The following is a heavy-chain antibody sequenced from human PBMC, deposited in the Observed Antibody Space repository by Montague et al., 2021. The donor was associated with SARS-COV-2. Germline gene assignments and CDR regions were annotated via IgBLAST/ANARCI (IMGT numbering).Heavy chain of an antibody. CDR2: IYDSGST. CDR1: GGSISSSNYY. CDR3: ARRGRKLLPVATTIGGFDI. J-gene: IGHJ3*02. V-gene: IGHV4-39*02. Sequence: SETLSLTCTVSGGSISSSNYYWDWIRQPPGKGLEWIGSIYDSGSTCYNPSLKSRVTISVDTPKNHFSLKLSSVTAADTAVYYCARRGRKLLPVATTIGGFDIWGQGTMVTVSS. D-gene: IGHD5-12*01.